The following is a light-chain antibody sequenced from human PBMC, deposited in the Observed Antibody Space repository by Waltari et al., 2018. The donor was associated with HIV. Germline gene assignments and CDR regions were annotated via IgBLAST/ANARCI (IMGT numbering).Light chain of an antibody. CDR2: RDT. J-gene: IGLJ3*02. CDR1: ALPKRY. V-gene: IGLV3-25*03. CDR3: QSTDSSGVYWV. Sequence: SYELTQPPSVSVSPGQTARVTCSGDALPKRYAYWYQQRPGQAPVLLIFRDTERPSGIPERFSSSSSGTIVTLTIRAVQAEDEADYYCQSTDSSGVYWVFGGGTTLTVL.